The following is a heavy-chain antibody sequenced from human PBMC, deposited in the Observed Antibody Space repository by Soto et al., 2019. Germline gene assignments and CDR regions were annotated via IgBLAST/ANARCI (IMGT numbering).Heavy chain of an antibody. D-gene: IGHD3-10*01. V-gene: IGHV4-30-2*01. CDR3: ARGPRMTRGTYYYYDMDV. Sequence: SETLSLTCAVSGGSISSGGYSWSWIRQPPGKGLEWIGYIYHSGSTYYNPSLKSRVTISVDRSKNQFSLKLSSVTAADTAVYYCARGPRMTRGTYYYYDMDVWGQGTTVTVSS. J-gene: IGHJ6*02. CDR1: GGSISSGGYS. CDR2: IYHSGST.